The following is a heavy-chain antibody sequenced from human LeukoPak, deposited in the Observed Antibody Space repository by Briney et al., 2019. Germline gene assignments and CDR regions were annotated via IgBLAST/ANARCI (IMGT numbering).Heavy chain of an antibody. D-gene: IGHD1-1*01. V-gene: IGHV3-66*02. CDR2: IYSAGNT. CDR3: AKDKFTRMELERPEY. CDR1: GFTVSSNY. Sequence: PGGSLRLSCAASGFTVSSNYMSWVRQAPGKGLEWVSIIYSAGNTYYADSVKGRFTVSRDNFGHTLYLQMNNLRPEDTGIYYCAKDKFTRMELERPEYWGQGTLVTVSS. J-gene: IGHJ4*02.